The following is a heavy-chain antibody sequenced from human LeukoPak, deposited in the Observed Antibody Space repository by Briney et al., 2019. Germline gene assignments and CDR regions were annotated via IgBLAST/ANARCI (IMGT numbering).Heavy chain of an antibody. D-gene: IGHD2-15*01. J-gene: IGHJ4*02. V-gene: IGHV3-53*01. CDR1: GFTVSSNY. CDR3: ARDSLPYPGIFDY. Sequence: GGSLGLSCAASGFTVSSNYMSWVRQAPGKGLEWVSVIYSGGSTYYADSVKGRFTISRDNSKNTLYLQMNSLRAEDTAVYYCARDSLPYPGIFDYWGQGTLVTVSS. CDR2: IYSGGST.